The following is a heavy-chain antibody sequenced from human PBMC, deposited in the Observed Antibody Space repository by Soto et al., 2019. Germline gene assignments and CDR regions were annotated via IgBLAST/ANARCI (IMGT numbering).Heavy chain of an antibody. Sequence: QITLRESGPTVVKPTQTLTLTFTFSGFSFATTGVGLGWIRQPPGNALEWLALIYWDDDKRYSPCLKTRLNISEDTYKNQVVLTMTKMDPVDTAKYYCAHAPGLAGSSRQFDSWGTGNLVAVSA. J-gene: IGHJ4*02. D-gene: IGHD2-2*01. V-gene: IGHV2-5*02. CDR2: IYWDDDK. CDR3: AHAPGLAGSSRQFDS. CDR1: GFSFATTGVG.